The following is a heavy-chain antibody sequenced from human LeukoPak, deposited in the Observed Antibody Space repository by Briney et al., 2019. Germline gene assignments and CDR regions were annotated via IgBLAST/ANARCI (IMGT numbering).Heavy chain of an antibody. V-gene: IGHV3-7*05. D-gene: IGHD4-17*01. CDR2: IKGDGSEK. Sequence: GSLLLSCAASGLTFGSYWMTWVRQAPGRGLEWVANIKGDGSEKYYADSVRGQFTISRDNAKNSLYLQMNSLRAEDTAVYYCARYAGIYYGWFDTWGQGSLVTVS. CDR3: ARYAGIYYGWFDT. J-gene: IGHJ5*02. CDR1: GLTFGSYW.